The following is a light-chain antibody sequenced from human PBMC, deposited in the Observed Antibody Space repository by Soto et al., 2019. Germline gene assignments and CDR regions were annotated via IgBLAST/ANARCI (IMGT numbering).Light chain of an antibody. CDR2: GVT. CDR1: HNDIGTYDY. Sequence: QAVVTQPTSVSGSPWQSITISCTGNHNDIGTYDYVSWYQQHPGRAPRLLIYGVTTRPSGISDRFSASKSGLTASLTISGLQPEDEADYYCSSFTSDRIYVFGPGTKVTVL. J-gene: IGLJ1*01. CDR3: SSFTSDRIYV. V-gene: IGLV2-14*03.